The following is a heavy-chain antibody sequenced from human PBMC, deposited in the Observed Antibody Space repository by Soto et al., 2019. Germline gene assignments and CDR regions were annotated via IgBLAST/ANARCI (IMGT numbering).Heavy chain of an antibody. CDR3: AREGDSHAFRGFDL. CDR1: GDSISSSY. Sequence: SETLSLTCSVSGDSISSSYWSWIRQPPGKGLEWIGFMSYSGSTNYKPSLKSRVTVSRDMSKSTIFLQMNNLRIDDSAIYSCAREGDSHAFRGFDLWGQGTPVTVSS. J-gene: IGHJ5*02. V-gene: IGHV4-59*01. CDR2: MSYSGST. D-gene: IGHD5-18*01.